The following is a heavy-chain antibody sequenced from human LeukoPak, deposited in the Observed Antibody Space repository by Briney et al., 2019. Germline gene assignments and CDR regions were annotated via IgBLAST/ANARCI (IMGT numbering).Heavy chain of an antibody. CDR1: GGSISSYY. CDR3: ARETRLHSGSYSNDAFDI. Sequence: SETLSLTCTVSGGSISSYYWSWIRQPPGKGLEWSGYISYSGSTDYNPSLKSRVTISLDTSKNQFSLRLSSVTAADTAVYYCARETRLHSGSYSNDAFDIWGQGTMVTVSS. J-gene: IGHJ3*02. D-gene: IGHD1-26*01. V-gene: IGHV4-59*01. CDR2: ISYSGST.